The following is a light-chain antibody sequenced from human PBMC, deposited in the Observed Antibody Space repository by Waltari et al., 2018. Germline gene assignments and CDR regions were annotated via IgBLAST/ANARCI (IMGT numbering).Light chain of an antibody. CDR3: QTGGHGTWV. J-gene: IGLJ3*02. Sequence: QLELTQSPSASASLGASVKLTCTLSSGHITTVVAWHQQQPQTGPRYLMKVNSDGSHSRGDEIPDRFSGSSSGAERYLTISSLQSEDEADYYCQTGGHGTWVFGGGTKLTVL. CDR2: VNSDGSH. CDR1: SGHITTV. V-gene: IGLV4-69*01.